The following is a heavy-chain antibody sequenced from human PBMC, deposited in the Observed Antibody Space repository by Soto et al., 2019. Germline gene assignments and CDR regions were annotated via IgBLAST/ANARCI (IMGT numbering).Heavy chain of an antibody. CDR1: GFTFSYYY. D-gene: IGHD2-2*02. CDR2: ISSSSSYM. Sequence: GGYLRLSCAAAGFTFSYYYMNLVRQAPGKGLEWVSSISSSSSYMYYADSVKGRFTISRDNAKNSLYLQMNSLRAEDTAVYYCARIAYCSSTSCYSLAPFDPWGQGTLVTVSS. CDR3: ARIAYCSSTSCYSLAPFDP. V-gene: IGHV3-21*01. J-gene: IGHJ5*02.